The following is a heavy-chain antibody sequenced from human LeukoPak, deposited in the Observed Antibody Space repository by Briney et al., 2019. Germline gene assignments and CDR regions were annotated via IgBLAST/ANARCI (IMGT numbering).Heavy chain of an antibody. J-gene: IGHJ5*02. CDR3: ARTLQRPIAAAGTRWFDP. D-gene: IGHD6-13*01. V-gene: IGHV4-39*07. CDR1: GGSISSSGYS. Sequence: PSETLSLTCTVSGGSISSSGYSWGWIRQPPGKGLEWIGNINYSGSTYYNPSLKSRVTISVDTSKNQFSLKLSSVTAADTAVYYCARTLQRPIAAAGTRWFDPWGQGTLVTVSS. CDR2: INYSGST.